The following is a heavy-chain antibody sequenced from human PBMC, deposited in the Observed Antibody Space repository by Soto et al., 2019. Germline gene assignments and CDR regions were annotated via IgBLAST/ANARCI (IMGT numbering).Heavy chain of an antibody. J-gene: IGHJ5*02. V-gene: IGHV3-15*01. D-gene: IGHD2-2*01. Sequence: EVQLVESGGGLVKPGGSLRLSCAASGFTFSNAWMSWVRQAPGKGLEWVGRIKSKTDGGTTDYAAPVKGRFTISRDDSKNTLYLQMNSLKTEDTAVYYCTTGKVVPDAPTKYNWFDPWGQGTLVTVSS. CDR2: IKSKTDGGTT. CDR1: GFTFSNAW. CDR3: TTGKVVPDAPTKYNWFDP.